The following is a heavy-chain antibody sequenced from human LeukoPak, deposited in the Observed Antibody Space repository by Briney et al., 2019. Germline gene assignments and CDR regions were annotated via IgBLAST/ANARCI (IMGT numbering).Heavy chain of an antibody. CDR1: GFTFSSYG. CDR2: IWYDGSNK. V-gene: IGHV3-33*01. Sequence: GGSLRLSCAASGFTFSSYGMHWVRKAPGKGLEWVAVIWYDGSNKYYADSVKGRFTISRDNSKNTLYLQMNSLRAEDTAVYYCARAAGGYCSGGSCYLLYYFDYWGQGTLVTVSS. CDR3: ARAAGGYCSGGSCYLLYYFDY. J-gene: IGHJ4*02. D-gene: IGHD2-15*01.